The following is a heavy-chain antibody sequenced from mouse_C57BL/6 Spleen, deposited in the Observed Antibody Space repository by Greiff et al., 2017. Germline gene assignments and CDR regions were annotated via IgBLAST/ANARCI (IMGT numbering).Heavy chain of an antibody. V-gene: IGHV5-17*01. D-gene: IGHD1-1*01. CDR1: GFTFSDYG. CDR2: ISSGSSTI. CDR3: ARPITTVGFAY. Sequence: VQVVESGGGLVKPGGSLKLSCAASGFTFSDYGMHWVRLAPEKGLEWVAYISSGSSTIYYADTVKGRFTISRDNAKNTLFLQMTSLRSEDTAMYYCARPITTVGFAYGGQGTLVTVSA. J-gene: IGHJ3*01.